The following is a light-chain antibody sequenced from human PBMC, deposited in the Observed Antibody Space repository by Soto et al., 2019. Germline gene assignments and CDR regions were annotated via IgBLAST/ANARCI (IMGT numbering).Light chain of an antibody. CDR3: QQYNSYSIT. CDR2: WAS. CDR1: QNINNR. J-gene: IGKJ5*01. V-gene: IGKV1-5*03. Sequence: DIQMTQSPSSLSASVGDRVTITCRASQNINNRLAWYQQRPGKSPKLLVYWASTLESGVPSRFSGSGSGTEFTLSISGLQPDDFATYYCQQYNSYSITFGQGTRLEIK.